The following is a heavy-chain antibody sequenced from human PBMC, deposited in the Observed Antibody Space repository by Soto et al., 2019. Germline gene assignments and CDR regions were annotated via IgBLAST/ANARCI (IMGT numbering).Heavy chain of an antibody. J-gene: IGHJ4*02. Sequence: EVHLVESGGDLVQPGGSLRLSCAASGFTFSSSPMHWVRQAPGKRPEYVSSISSNGGDTYYAVSVKGRFTISRDNSKNTLDLQMGSLRTEDTAVYYCVVRHSNHYYVYGGQGTQVTVSS. V-gene: IGHV3-64*07. CDR2: ISSNGGDT. CDR1: GFTFSSSP. CDR3: VVRHSNHYYVY. D-gene: IGHD3-16*01.